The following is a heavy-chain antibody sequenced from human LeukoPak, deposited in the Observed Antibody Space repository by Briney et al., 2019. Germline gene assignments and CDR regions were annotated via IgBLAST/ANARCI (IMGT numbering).Heavy chain of an antibody. Sequence: SETLSLTCTVSGASISSDDYFWGWIRQPPGKGLEWIATIYYSGNTYYNPSLSSRVTISADSSKNQFSLRLRSVTAADAAVYYCARSIFSGSYAFDFWGHGTLVTVSS. CDR2: IYYSGNT. J-gene: IGHJ4*01. D-gene: IGHD3-3*01. CDR1: GASISSDDYF. V-gene: IGHV4-39*07. CDR3: ARSIFSGSYAFDF.